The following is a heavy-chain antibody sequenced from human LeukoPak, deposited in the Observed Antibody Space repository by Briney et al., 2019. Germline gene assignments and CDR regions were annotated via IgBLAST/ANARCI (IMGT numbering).Heavy chain of an antibody. Sequence: SETLSLTCTVSGGSISSYYWSWIRQPPGKGLEWIGYIYYSGSTNYNPSLKSRVTISVDTSKNQFSLKLSSVTAADTAVYYCARVKQPDYYYGMDVWGQGTTVTVSS. D-gene: IGHD6-13*01. V-gene: IGHV4-59*01. CDR3: ARVKQPDYYYGMDV. CDR2: IYYSGST. CDR1: GGSISSYY. J-gene: IGHJ6*02.